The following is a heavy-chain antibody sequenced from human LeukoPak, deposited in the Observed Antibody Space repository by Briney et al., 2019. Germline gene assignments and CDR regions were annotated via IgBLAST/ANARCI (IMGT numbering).Heavy chain of an antibody. CDR1: GFTFNNYA. V-gene: IGHV3-23*01. D-gene: IGHD3-3*02. Sequence: GGSLRLSCTASGFTFNNYAMSWVRQAPGKGLEWVSAIGASGVDTFYADSVKGRFTISRDNSKNTLDLQMNSLRAEDTAVYYCAKANGAIFGVAGYFDYWGQGTLVTVSS. CDR2: IGASGVDT. J-gene: IGHJ4*02. CDR3: AKANGAIFGVAGYFDY.